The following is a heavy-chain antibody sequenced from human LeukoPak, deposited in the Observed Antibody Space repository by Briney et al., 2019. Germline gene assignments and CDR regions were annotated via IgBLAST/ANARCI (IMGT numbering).Heavy chain of an antibody. CDR2: ISGDGGSR. Sequence: GGSLRLSCAVSGFTFDDYSMHWVRQAPGKGLQWVSLISGDGGSRYYAGSVKGRFTVSRDNNKNSLYLQMNRLRPEDTAFYHCAKGADPLTWRMTTVAGTRFDFWGQGTLVTVSS. CDR3: AKGADPLTWRMTTVAGTRFDF. CDR1: GFTFDDYS. J-gene: IGHJ4*02. V-gene: IGHV3-43*02. D-gene: IGHD6-19*01.